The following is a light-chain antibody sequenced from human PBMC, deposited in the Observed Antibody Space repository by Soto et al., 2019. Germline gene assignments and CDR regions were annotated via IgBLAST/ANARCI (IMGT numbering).Light chain of an antibody. CDR2: DAS. V-gene: IGKV1-33*01. Sequence: DIQMTQSPSSLSASVGDRVTIACQASQDISNYLHWYQQKPGKAPKLLIYDASNLETGVPSRFSGSGSGTDFTFTISSLQPEDIATYYCQQYDNFPRAINFGQGTRLKSK. J-gene: IGKJ5*01. CDR3: QQYDNFPRAIN. CDR1: QDISNY.